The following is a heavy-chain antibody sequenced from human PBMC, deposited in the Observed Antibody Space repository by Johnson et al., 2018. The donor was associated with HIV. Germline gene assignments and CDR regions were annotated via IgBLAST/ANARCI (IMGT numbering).Heavy chain of an antibody. V-gene: IGHV3-74*02. CDR1: GFTFSDYY. Sequence: VQLVESGGGLVKPGGSLRLSCAASGFTFSDYYMSWIRQAPGKGLVWVSRINSDGSSTRYADSVQGRFSISRDNSKNTVYLQMNRRRAEDTAVYYCARGLGEGLVIPGPDGYDIWGKGTMVTVSS. CDR2: INSDGSST. D-gene: IGHD6-19*01. J-gene: IGHJ3*02. CDR3: ARGLGEGLVIPGPDGYDI.